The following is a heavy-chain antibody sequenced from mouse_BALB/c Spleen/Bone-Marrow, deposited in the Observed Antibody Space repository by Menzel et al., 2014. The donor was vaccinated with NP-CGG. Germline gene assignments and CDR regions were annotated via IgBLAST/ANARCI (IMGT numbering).Heavy chain of an antibody. Sequence: EVQLQQSGPELVKPGTSVKMSCKASGYTFTSYVMHWVKQKHGQGLEWIGYIIPYNDGTKYNEKFKGKATLTSDKSSSTAYMNLSTLTSYNSAFYYSPSHDCYYVVWYFDIWGARTTVTVSS. D-gene: IGHD2-3*01. J-gene: IGHJ1*01. CDR3: PSHDCYYVVWYFDI. CDR1: GYTFTSYV. V-gene: IGHV1-14*01. CDR2: IIPYNDGT.